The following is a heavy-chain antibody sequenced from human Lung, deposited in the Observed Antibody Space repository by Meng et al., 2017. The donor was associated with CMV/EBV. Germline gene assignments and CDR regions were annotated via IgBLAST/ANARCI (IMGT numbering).Heavy chain of an antibody. J-gene: IGHJ4*02. D-gene: IGHD1-26*01. V-gene: IGHV4-4*02. CDR3: ATGKQDAWELLAY. Sequence: QVQLQASGPGLVNPSGTLSLTCGVSGVSISSNIRWTWVRQPPEKGLEWIGDIDDSGSTNSNPSLNSRISISLDKSKNHFSLKVNSVTAADTAVYYCATGKQDAWELLAYWGQGALVTVSS. CDR2: IDDSGST. CDR1: GVSISSNIR.